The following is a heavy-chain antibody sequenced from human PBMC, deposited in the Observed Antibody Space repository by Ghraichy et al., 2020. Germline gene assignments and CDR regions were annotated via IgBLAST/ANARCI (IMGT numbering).Heavy chain of an antibody. J-gene: IGHJ2*01. CDR3: ARDTEFWYFDL. V-gene: IGHV3-7*03. Sequence: GGSLRLSCAASGFTFSSYWMSWVRQAPGKRLEWVANIKQDGSEKYYVDSVKGRFTISRDNAKNSLYLQMNSLRAEDTAVYYCARDTEFWYFDLWGRGTLVTVSS. CDR2: IKQDGSEK. CDR1: GFTFSSYW.